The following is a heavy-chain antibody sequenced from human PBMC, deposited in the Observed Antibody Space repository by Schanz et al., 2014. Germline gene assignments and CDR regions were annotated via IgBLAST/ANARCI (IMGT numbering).Heavy chain of an antibody. J-gene: IGHJ3*01. Sequence: QVQLQESGPGLVKPSETLSLTCSVSGGSISSYYWSWIRQPAGKGLEWIGRFYSSGSTNYNPSLQSRVTMSIDTSKNQFSLKLSSVTAADTAVYYCTRSTLWSYDVWGRGTMVIVSS. CDR1: GGSISSYY. D-gene: IGHD2-21*01. V-gene: IGHV4-4*07. CDR2: FYSSGST. CDR3: TRSTLWSYDV.